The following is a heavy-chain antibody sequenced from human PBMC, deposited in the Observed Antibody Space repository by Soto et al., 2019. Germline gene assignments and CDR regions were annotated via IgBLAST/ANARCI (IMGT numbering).Heavy chain of an antibody. D-gene: IGHD3-22*01. J-gene: IGHJ4*02. V-gene: IGHV1-24*01. CDR1: GYTLTELS. CDR2: LDPEDGET. CDR3: ATDGYYDSSGYPFDY. Sequence: GASVKVSCKVSGYTLTELSMHWVRQAPGKGLEWMGGLDPEDGETIYAQKFQGRVTMTEDTSTDTAYMELSSLRSEDTAVYYCATDGYYDSSGYPFDYWGQGTLVTVSS.